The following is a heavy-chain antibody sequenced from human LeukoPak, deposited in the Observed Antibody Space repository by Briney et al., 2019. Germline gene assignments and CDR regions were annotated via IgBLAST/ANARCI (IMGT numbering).Heavy chain of an antibody. CDR1: GGSISSGGYY. V-gene: IGHV4-30-2*01. CDR2: IYHSGST. CDR3: ARVSYYGSGSF. Sequence: PSETLSLTCTVSGGSISSGGYYWSWIRQPPGKGLEWIGYIYHSGSTYYNPSLKSRVTISVDRSKNQFSLKLSSVTAADTAVYYCARVSYYGSGSFWGQGTLVTVSS. J-gene: IGHJ4*02. D-gene: IGHD3-10*01.